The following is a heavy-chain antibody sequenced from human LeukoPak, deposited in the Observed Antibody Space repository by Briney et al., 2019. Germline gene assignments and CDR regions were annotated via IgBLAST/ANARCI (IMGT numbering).Heavy chain of an antibody. CDR3: ARGVTGKRSGGD. D-gene: IGHD7-27*01. CDR2: INHSGST. J-gene: IGHJ4*02. CDR1: GGSFSGYY. Sequence: SEILSLTCAVSGGSFSGYYWSWVRQPPGKGLEWIGEINHSGSTNYNPSLKSRVTISVDTSKNQFSLKLSSVTAADTAVYYCARGVTGKRSGGDWGQGTLVTVSS. V-gene: IGHV4-34*01.